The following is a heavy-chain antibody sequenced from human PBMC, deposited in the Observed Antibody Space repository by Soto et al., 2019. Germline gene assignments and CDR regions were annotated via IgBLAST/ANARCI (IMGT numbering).Heavy chain of an antibody. CDR3: ARCYETLVCDY. J-gene: IGHJ4*02. D-gene: IGHD2-8*01. V-gene: IGHV1-69*13. CDR1: GGTFSSYA. Sequence: GASVKVSCKACGGTFSSYAISWVRQAPGQGLEWMGGIIPIFGTANYAQKFQGRVTITADESTSTAYMELSSLRSEDTAVYYCARCYETLVCDYWGQGTLVTVSS. CDR2: IIPIFGTA.